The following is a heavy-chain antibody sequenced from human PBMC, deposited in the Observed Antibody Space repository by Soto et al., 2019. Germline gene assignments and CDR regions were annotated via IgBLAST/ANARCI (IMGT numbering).Heavy chain of an antibody. CDR3: VRDGAGASGLGWCGP. V-gene: IGHV4-31*03. J-gene: IGHJ5*02. CDR1: GDSISRGGYY. Sequence: QVQLQESGPGLVKPSQTLSLSCTVSGDSISRGGYYWNWIRQHPRKGLEWIGYIYHSGSTNYNPSLKRRVTISVDTYKNQLSLELTNATAADSAVYYCVRDGAGASGLGWCGPWGQGILVTVSS. CDR2: IYHSGST. D-gene: IGHD3-10*01.